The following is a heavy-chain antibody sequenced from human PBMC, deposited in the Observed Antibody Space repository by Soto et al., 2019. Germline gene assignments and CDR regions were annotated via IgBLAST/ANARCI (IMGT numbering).Heavy chain of an antibody. D-gene: IGHD2-2*01. CDR3: ARASSSTSGAIDY. J-gene: IGHJ4*02. Sequence: EVQLVESGGGLVQPGGSLRLSCAASAFTFRNYWMSWVRQAPGKGLECVAKIKQDGSEKYYVDSVKGRFTISRDNAKNSVYLHMNRLTVEDTARYYCARASSSTSGAIDYWGQGTLVTVSS. V-gene: IGHV3-7*04. CDR2: IKQDGSEK. CDR1: AFTFRNYW.